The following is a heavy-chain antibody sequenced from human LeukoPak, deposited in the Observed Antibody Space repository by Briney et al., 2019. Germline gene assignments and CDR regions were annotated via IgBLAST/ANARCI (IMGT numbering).Heavy chain of an antibody. CDR1: GFTFSSYG. CDR2: ISYDGSNK. J-gene: IGHJ4*02. V-gene: IGHV3-30*03. D-gene: IGHD5-18*01. CDR3: ARDSSSTQQLWFVY. Sequence: GGSLRLSCAASGFTFSSYGMHWVRQAPGKGLEWVAVISYDGSNKYYADSVKGRFTISRDNAKNSLYLQMNSLRAEDTAVYYCARDSSSTQQLWFVYWGQGTLVTVSS.